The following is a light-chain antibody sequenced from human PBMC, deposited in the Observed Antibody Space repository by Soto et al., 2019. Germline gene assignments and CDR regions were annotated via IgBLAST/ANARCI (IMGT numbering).Light chain of an antibody. Sequence: QSALTQPASVSGSPGQSITISCTGTSSDVGRYNLVSWYQQHTGKAPKLIIYEGSKRPSGVSNRCSCSKSGNTASLTISGRQAEDEADYYCRSYAGSSTVVFGGGTNLTVL. CDR3: RSYAGSSTVV. CDR2: EGS. V-gene: IGLV2-23*01. CDR1: SSDVGRYNL. J-gene: IGLJ2*01.